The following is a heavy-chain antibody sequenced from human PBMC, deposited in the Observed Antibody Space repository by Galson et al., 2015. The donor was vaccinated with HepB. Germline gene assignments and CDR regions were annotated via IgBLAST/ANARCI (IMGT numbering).Heavy chain of an antibody. V-gene: IGHV7-4-1*02. J-gene: IGHJ6*03. Sequence: SVKVSCKASGSTFTTYAMNWVRQAPGQGLEWVGWVNTNTGNPTYAQGFTGRFVFSLDTSVSTAYLQISSLKAEDTAVYYCARVFRWYDFWGGFLYYMDAGGKVISVT. CDR2: VNTNTGNP. CDR3: ARVFRWYDFWGGFLYYMDA. CDR1: GSTFTTYA. D-gene: IGHD3-3*01.